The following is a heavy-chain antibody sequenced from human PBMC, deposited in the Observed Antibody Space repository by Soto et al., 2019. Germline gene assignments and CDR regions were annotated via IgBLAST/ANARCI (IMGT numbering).Heavy chain of an antibody. CDR1: GFTFSSYA. J-gene: IGHJ6*03. CDR2: ISGSGGST. CDR3: AKYKGGVVVAATNYYYYMDV. Sequence: GGSLRLSCAASGFTFSSYAMSWVRQAPGKGLEWVSAISGSGGSTYYADSVKGRFTISRDNSKNTLYLQMNSLRAEDTDVYYCAKYKGGVVVAATNYYYYMDVWGKGTTVTVSS. V-gene: IGHV3-23*01. D-gene: IGHD2-15*01.